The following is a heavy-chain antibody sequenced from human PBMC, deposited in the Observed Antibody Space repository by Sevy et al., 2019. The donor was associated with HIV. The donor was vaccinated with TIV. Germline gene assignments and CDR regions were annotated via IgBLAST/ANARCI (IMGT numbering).Heavy chain of an antibody. CDR2: IKEDGSER. V-gene: IGHV3-7*01. D-gene: IGHD2-15*01. J-gene: IGHJ6*02. CDR3: ARHCSGGSCYSLLPHYYYGMDV. CDR1: GFTFNMYW. Sequence: GGSLKISCAASGFTFNMYWMTWVRQAPGKGLEWVANIKEDGSERNYLDSVKGRFTISRDNAKESLYLQINSLRAEDTAVYYCARHCSGGSCYSLLPHYYYGMDVWGQGTTVTVSS.